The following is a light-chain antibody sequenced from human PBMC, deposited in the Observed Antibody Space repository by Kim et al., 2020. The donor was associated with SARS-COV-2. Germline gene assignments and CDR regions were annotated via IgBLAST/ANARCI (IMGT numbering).Light chain of an antibody. CDR2: LGS. CDR1: QSLLHISGYKY. V-gene: IGKV2-28*01. J-gene: IGKJ2*01. Sequence: DIVMTQSPLSLPVTPGEPASISCRSSQSLLHISGYKYLDWYLQKPGQSPQLLIYLGSNRASGVSDRFGGSGSGTNYTLKISRVEAEDVGIYYCMQALQTPYTFGQGTKLEIK. CDR3: MQALQTPYT.